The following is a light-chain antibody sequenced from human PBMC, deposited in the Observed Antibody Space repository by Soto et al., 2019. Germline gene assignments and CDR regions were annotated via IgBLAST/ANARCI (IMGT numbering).Light chain of an antibody. V-gene: IGKV1-6*01. CDR3: LQEYNFPRT. Sequence: AIQMTQSPSSLSASVGDRVTITCRASQDIRNDLGWYQQKPGKAPKVLKYVASSFQSGVPSRFSGNGSGTDFTLTISSLQPEDFATYYCLQEYNFPRTFGQGTKVEFK. J-gene: IGKJ1*01. CDR1: QDIRND. CDR2: VAS.